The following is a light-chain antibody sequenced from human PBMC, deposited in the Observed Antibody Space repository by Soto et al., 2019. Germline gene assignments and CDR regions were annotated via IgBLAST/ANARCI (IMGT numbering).Light chain of an antibody. V-gene: IGKV1-39*01. CDR3: QQFEDLPT. CDR1: QSISSF. CDR2: AAS. J-gene: IGKJ5*01. Sequence: DIQMTQSPSSLSASVGDRVTITCRASQSISSFLTWYQQKAGKAPKLLIYAASSLQSGVPSRFSGSGSGTDFTLTINSLQPEDFATYYCQQFEDLPTFGQGTRLAIK.